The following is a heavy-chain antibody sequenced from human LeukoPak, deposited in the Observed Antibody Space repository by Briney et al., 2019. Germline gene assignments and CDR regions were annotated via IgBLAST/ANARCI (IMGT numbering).Heavy chain of an antibody. CDR1: GGSFSPYY. D-gene: IGHD3-3*01. V-gene: IGHV4-34*01. J-gene: IGHJ6*03. CDR2: INHRGST. CDR3: ARARYETRIWPKSRYDYYHYMDV. Sequence: TSETLSLTCAAYGGSFSPYYWSWIRQPPGKGLEWIGEINHRGSTKYNPSLKSRATISVDTSKNQFSLKLSSVTAADTAVYYCARARYETRIWPKSRYDYYHYMDVWGKGTTVTVSS.